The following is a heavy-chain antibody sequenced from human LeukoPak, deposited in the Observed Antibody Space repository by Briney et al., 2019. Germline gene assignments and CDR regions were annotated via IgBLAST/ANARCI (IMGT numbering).Heavy chain of an antibody. CDR2: IIPIFGTA. CDR3: AREGGPISSSWYW. D-gene: IGHD6-13*01. Sequence: SVTVSCTASGGTFSSYAISWVRQAPGQGLEWMGGIIPIFGTANYAQKFQGRVTITADESTSTAYMELSSLRSEDTAVYYCAREGGPISSSWYWWGQGTLVTVSS. J-gene: IGHJ4*02. CDR1: GGTFSSYA. V-gene: IGHV1-69*13.